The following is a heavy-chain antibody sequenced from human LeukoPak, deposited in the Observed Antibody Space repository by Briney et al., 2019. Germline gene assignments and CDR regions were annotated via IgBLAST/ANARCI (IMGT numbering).Heavy chain of an antibody. D-gene: IGHD6-13*01. CDR2: FSYTGKT. Sequence: SETLSLTCTVSAGSISTYDWSWIRQPPGRPLEWIASFSYTGKTYYRPSLKSRVTISRDTSKRQISLTLASVTAADTAVYFCARHAGGRNSWSDDAFDLWGQGTLVSVSS. J-gene: IGHJ3*01. CDR1: AGSISTYD. V-gene: IGHV4-59*08. CDR3: ARHAGGRNSWSDDAFDL.